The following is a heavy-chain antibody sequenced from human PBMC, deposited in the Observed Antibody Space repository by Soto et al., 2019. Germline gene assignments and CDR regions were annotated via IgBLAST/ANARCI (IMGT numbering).Heavy chain of an antibody. D-gene: IGHD2-15*01. J-gene: IGHJ5*02. CDR3: ARSPRSYCSGGSCYSNNWFGP. V-gene: IGHV1-69*13. CDR2: IIPIFGTA. CDR1: GGTFSSYA. Sequence: SVKVSCKASGGTFSSYAISWVRQAPGQGLEWMGGIIPIFGTANYAQKFQGRVTITADESTSTAYMELSSLRSEDTAVYYCARSPRSYCSGGSCYSNNWFGPWGQGTLVTV.